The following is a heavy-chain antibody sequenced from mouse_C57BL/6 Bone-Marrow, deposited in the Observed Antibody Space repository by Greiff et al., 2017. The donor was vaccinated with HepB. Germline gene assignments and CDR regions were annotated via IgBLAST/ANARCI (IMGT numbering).Heavy chain of an antibody. V-gene: IGHV14-4*01. J-gene: IGHJ3*01. CDR2: IDPENGDT. D-gene: IGHD1-1*01. CDR3: TTTVPRFAY. Sequence: EVKLQESGAELVRPGASVKLSCTASGFNIKDDYMHWVKQRPEQGLEWIGWIDPENGDTEYASKFQGKATITADTSSNTAYLQLSSLTSEDTAVYYCTTTVPRFAYWGQGTLVTVSA. CDR1: GFNIKDDY.